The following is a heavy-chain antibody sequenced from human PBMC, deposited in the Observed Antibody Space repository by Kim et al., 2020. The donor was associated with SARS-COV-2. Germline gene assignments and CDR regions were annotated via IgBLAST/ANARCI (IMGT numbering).Heavy chain of an antibody. Sequence: YADSVKGRFTISRDNSKTTLYLQMNSLRAEDTAVYCCARDDAGGSSWPDYWGQGTLVTVSS. V-gene: IGHV3-33*01. D-gene: IGHD6-13*01. CDR3: ARDDAGGSSWPDY. J-gene: IGHJ4*02.